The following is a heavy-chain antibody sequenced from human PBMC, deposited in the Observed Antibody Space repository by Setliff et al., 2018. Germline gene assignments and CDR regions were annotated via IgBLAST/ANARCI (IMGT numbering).Heavy chain of an antibody. CDR2: ISGYNGNT. D-gene: IGHD6-6*01. J-gene: IGHJ1*01. Sequence: EASVKVSCKTSGYTFINYGLSRMRLAPGQGLEWMGWISGYNGNTDYAQNLQCRVTMTIETSTSTAYMELRSLRFDDTAVYYCARAGSIATRPEYFHHWGQGSLVTVSS. CDR3: ARAGSIATRPEYFHH. CDR1: GYTFINYG. V-gene: IGHV1-18*01.